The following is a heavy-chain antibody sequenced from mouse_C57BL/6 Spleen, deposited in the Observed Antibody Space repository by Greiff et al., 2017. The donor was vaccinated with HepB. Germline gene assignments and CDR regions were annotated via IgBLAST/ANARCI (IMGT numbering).Heavy chain of an antibody. Sequence: EVQGVESGGGLVQSGRSLRLSCATSGFTFSDFYMEWVRQAPGKGLEWIAASRNKANDYTTEYSASVKGRFIVSRDTSQSILYLQMNALRAEDTAIYYCARDGYYPYYAMDYWGQGTSVTVSS. J-gene: IGHJ4*01. D-gene: IGHD2-3*01. CDR1: GFTFSDFY. CDR3: ARDGYYPYYAMDY. V-gene: IGHV7-1*01. CDR2: SRNKANDYTT.